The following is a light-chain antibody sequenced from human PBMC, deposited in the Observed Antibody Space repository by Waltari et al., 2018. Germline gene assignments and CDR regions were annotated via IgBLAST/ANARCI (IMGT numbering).Light chain of an antibody. CDR1: QSISRN. V-gene: IGKV3-15*01. Sequence: EIVMTQSPATLSVSPGDGATLSCRASQSISRNLAWYQQRPGQSPGLLIYAASTRATGVPGRFSGSGSGTEFTLSISTLQSEDFGVYYCQQYDDWPPLTFGGGTKVEIK. J-gene: IGKJ4*01. CDR3: QQYDDWPPLT. CDR2: AAS.